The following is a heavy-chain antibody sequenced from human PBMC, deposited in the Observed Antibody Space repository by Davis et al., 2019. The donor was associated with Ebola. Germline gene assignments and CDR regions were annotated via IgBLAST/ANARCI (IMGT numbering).Heavy chain of an antibody. J-gene: IGHJ3*02. CDR3: AREIPRGAFDI. Sequence: SVTVSCKAPGGIFSSYATSWVRQAPGQGLEWMGGIIPLFGTANYAQKFQGRVTITADESTSTAYMELSSLRSDDTAVYYCAREIPRGAFDIWGQGTMVTVSS. CDR2: IIPLFGTA. D-gene: IGHD3-10*01. V-gene: IGHV1-69*13. CDR1: GGIFSSYA.